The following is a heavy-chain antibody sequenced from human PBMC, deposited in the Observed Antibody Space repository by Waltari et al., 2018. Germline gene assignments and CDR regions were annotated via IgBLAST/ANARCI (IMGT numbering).Heavy chain of an antibody. J-gene: IGHJ3*02. Sequence: QVQLVQSGAEVKKPGSSVRVSCRASGGNFGRYAITWVRQAPGPGLAWMGWTSPIFGSPMYAPKFQGRVSITADELTYTVYMELNSLRSDDTAIYYCARRKLGEAFDIWGQGTMVIVSS. D-gene: IGHD3-16*01. CDR2: TSPIFGSP. CDR3: ARRKLGEAFDI. V-gene: IGHV1-69*12. CDR1: GGNFGRYA.